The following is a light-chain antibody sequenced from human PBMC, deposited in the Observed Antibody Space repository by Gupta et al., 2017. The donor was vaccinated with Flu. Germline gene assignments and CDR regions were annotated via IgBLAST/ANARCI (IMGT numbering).Light chain of an antibody. V-gene: IGKV1-12*01. CDR2: SAS. CDR1: RTISTW. J-gene: IGKJ1*01. Sequence: DNQMTQSPSSVSASVGDRVTITCRASRTISTWLAWYQQKPGKAPKLLIYSASRLHSGVPSRFSGSGSGTDFTLTISSLHPEDFAIYYSQQANSFPRTFGQGTMVEI. CDR3: QQANSFPRT.